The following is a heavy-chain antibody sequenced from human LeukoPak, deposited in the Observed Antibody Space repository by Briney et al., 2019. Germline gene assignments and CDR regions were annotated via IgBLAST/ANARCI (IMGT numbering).Heavy chain of an antibody. D-gene: IGHD3-22*01. J-gene: IGHJ3*02. V-gene: IGHV4-59*01. CDR2: IYYSGST. CDR1: GGSISSYY. Sequence: SGTLSLTCTVSGGSISSYYWSWIRQPPGKGLEWIGYIYYSGSTNYNPSLKSRVTISVDTSKNQFSLKLSSVTAADTAVYYCAREGIYYDSSGYYYHAFDIWGQGTMVTVSS. CDR3: AREGIYYDSSGYYYHAFDI.